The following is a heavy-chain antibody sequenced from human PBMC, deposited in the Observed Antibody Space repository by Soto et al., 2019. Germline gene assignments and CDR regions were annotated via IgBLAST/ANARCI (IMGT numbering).Heavy chain of an antibody. CDR2: INSDGSTR. J-gene: IGHJ6*01. Sequence: RGCLRLSCAASGLIIITLWLPGVRQIPGKGLVLESQINSDGSTRIYVDSANDRFTISSDNAKNTLYLQLNSLRAKDTSLYYYISVSYYEKRALGWVYDYYMYGMDVWGQGSTV. CDR1: GLIIITLW. V-gene: IGHV3-74*01. CDR3: ISVSYYEKRALGWVYDYYMYGMDV. D-gene: IGHD3-10*01.